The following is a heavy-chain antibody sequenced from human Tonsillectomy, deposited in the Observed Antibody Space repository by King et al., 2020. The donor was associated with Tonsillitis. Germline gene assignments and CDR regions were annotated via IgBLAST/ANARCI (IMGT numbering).Heavy chain of an antibody. CDR2: IYIDGSST. Sequence: VQLVESGGGLVQPGGSLRLSCAASGFTFSSYWMHWVRQAPGKGLVWVSRIYIDGSSTSYADSVKGRFTISRDNAKNTLYLQMNSLRAEDTAVYYCVREGSDLEDFDYWGQGTLVTVSS. CDR1: GFTFSSYW. D-gene: IGHD1-1*01. V-gene: IGHV3-74*01. CDR3: VREGSDLEDFDY. J-gene: IGHJ4*02.